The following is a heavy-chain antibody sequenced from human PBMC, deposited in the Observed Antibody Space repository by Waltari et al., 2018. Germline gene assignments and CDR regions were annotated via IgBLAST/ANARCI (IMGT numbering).Heavy chain of an antibody. CDR3: ARSPYYYGSGSFISPSYYGTDV. CDR1: GGTFSSYA. D-gene: IGHD3-10*01. CDR2: IIPIFGTA. V-gene: IGHV1-69*13. J-gene: IGHJ6*02. Sequence: QVQLVQSGAEVKKPGSSVKVSCKASGGTFSSYAISWVRQAPGQGLEWMGGIIPIFGTANYAQKFQGRVTITADESTSTAYMELSSLRSEDTAVYYCARSPYYYGSGSFISPSYYGTDVWGQGTTVTVSS.